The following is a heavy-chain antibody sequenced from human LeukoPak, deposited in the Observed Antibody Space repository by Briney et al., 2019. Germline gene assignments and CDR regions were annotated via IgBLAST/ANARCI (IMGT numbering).Heavy chain of an antibody. CDR1: GGSLSGYY. Sequence: SETLSLTCAVYGGSLSGYYWSWIRQPPGKGLEWIGEINHSGSTNYNPSLKSRVTISVDTSKNQFSLKLSSVTAADTAVYYCARADTAMVSRYFDYWGQGTLVTVSS. J-gene: IGHJ4*02. V-gene: IGHV4-34*01. CDR2: INHSGST. CDR3: ARADTAMVSRYFDY. D-gene: IGHD5-18*01.